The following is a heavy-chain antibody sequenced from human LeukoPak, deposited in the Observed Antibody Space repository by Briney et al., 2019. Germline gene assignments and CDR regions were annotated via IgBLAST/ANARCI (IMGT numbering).Heavy chain of an antibody. D-gene: IGHD1-26*01. CDR3: ARGVRRAYYPKNPKLYYYYMDV. J-gene: IGHJ6*03. V-gene: IGHV1-8*01. Sequence: ASVKVSCKASGYTFTSYDINWVRQATGQGLEWMGWMNPNSGNTGYAQKFQGRVTMTRNTSISTAYMELSSLRSEDTAVYYCARGVRRAYYPKNPKLYYYYMDVWGKGTTVTISS. CDR1: GYTFTSYD. CDR2: MNPNSGNT.